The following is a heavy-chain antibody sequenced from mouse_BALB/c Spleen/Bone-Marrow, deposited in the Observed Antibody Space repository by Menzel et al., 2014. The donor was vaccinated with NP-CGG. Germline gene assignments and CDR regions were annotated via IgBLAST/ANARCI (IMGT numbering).Heavy chain of an antibody. V-gene: IGHV1S130*01. J-gene: IGHJ2*01. CDR1: GYTFTSSW. D-gene: IGHD2-14*01. CDR2: IHPNSGNT. CDR3: ARGDPYYRYSYY. Sequence: QVQLQQSGSVLVRPGASVKLSCKASGYTFTSSWMHWAKQRPGQGLEWIGEIHPNSGNTNYNEEFKGKATLTVDTSSSTAYVDLSSLTSEDSAVYYCARGDPYYRYSYYWGQGTTLTVSS.